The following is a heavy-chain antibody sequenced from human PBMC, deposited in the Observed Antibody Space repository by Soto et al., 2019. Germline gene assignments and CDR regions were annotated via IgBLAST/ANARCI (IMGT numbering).Heavy chain of an antibody. V-gene: IGHV4-39*01. J-gene: IGHJ5*02. CDR2: MYYSGST. Sequence: QLQLQESGPGLVKPSETLSLTCTVSGGSISSSSYYWGWIRQPPGKGLEWIGSMYYSGSTYYNPSLKSRVTISVDTSKNQFSLKLSSVTAAYTAVYYCLSAAGNLGWFDPWGQGTLVTVSS. CDR3: LSAAGNLGWFDP. CDR1: GGSISSSSYY. D-gene: IGHD6-13*01.